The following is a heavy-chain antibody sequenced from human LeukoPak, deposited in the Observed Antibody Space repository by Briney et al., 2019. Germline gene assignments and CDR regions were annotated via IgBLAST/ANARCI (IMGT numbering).Heavy chain of an antibody. CDR1: GFTFSSYW. D-gene: IGHD3-22*01. V-gene: IGHV3-74*01. Sequence: GSLRLSCAASGFTFSSYWMHWVRQAPGKGLVWVSRINSDGSSTSYADSVKGRFTISRDNAKNSLYLQMNSLRAEDTALYYCAKEGSSGSHDAFDIWGQGTMVTVSS. J-gene: IGHJ3*02. CDR3: AKEGSSGSHDAFDI. CDR2: INSDGSST.